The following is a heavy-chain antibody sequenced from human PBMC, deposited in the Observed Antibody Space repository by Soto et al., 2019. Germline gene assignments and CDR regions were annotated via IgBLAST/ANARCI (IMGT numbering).Heavy chain of an antibody. Sequence: EVQLVESGGGLGQPGRSLRLSCAASGFAFGDYAMHWVRQPPGKGLEWVSSITWNSGRIDYADSVKGRFTISRDNAKNSLYLQMSSLRAEDTAFYYCAKDRSPPGLTSHLFHYWGQGTLVTVSS. V-gene: IGHV3-9*01. CDR2: ITWNSGRI. CDR3: AKDRSPPGLTSHLFHY. D-gene: IGHD3-9*01. CDR1: GFAFGDYA. J-gene: IGHJ4*02.